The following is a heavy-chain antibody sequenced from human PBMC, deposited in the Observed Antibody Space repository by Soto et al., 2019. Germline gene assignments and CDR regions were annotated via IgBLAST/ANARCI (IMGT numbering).Heavy chain of an antibody. CDR1: GGSISSYY. Sequence: SETLSLTCTVSGGSISSYYWSWIRQPPGKGLEWIGYIYYSGSTNYNPSLKSRVTISVDTSKNQFSLKLSSVTAADTAVYYCARRSFHWYFDLWGRGTLVTVSS. CDR3: ARRSFHWYFDL. J-gene: IGHJ2*01. V-gene: IGHV4-59*08. CDR2: IYYSGST.